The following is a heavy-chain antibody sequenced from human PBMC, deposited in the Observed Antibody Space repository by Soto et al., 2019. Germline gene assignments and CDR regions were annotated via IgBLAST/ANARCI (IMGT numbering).Heavy chain of an antibody. V-gene: IGHV3-33*08. CDR1: GFTFNTYG. Sequence: QVQLVESGGGVVQPGGSLRLSCTTSGFTFNTYGMHWVRQAPGKGLEWVAIIWYDGSNKYYADSVKGRFTISRDNSKKTLYLQMTSLRADDTALYYCARADCTGAYCYSWPFNYGVDVWGQGTTVTVSS. CDR2: IWYDGSNK. D-gene: IGHD2-15*01. CDR3: ARADCTGAYCYSWPFNYGVDV. J-gene: IGHJ6*02.